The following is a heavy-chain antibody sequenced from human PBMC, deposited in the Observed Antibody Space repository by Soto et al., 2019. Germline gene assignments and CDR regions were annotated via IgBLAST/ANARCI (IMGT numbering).Heavy chain of an antibody. CDR1: GFTFSTYA. J-gene: IGHJ5*02. D-gene: IGHD2-2*01. Sequence: QVQLVESGGGVVQPGMSLRLSCAASGFTFSTYAMFWVRQAPGEGLEWLAVISYDGNKHYYTDSVKGRFTISRDNSKNTLYLQMNNLRAEDTALYYCARDLLPAAGPSWAANRLEPWGQGTLVTVSS. CDR2: ISYDGNKH. V-gene: IGHV3-30-3*01. CDR3: ARDLLPAAGPSWAANRLEP.